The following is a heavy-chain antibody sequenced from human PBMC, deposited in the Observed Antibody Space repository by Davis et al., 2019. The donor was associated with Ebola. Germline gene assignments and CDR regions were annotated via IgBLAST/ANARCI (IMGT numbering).Heavy chain of an antibody. D-gene: IGHD4-17*01. CDR2: IDPSDSYT. Sequence: KVSCKGSGYSFTSYWISWVRQMPGKGLEWMGRIDPSDSYTNYSPSFQGHVTISADKSISTAYLQWSSLKASDTAMYYCARHPASFTVTNYYYYGMDVWGQGTTVTVSS. CDR1: GYSFTSYW. J-gene: IGHJ6*02. V-gene: IGHV5-10-1*01. CDR3: ARHPASFTVTNYYYYGMDV.